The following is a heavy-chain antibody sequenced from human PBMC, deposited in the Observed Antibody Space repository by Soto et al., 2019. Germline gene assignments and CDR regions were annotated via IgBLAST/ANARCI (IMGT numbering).Heavy chain of an antibody. J-gene: IGHJ6*02. Sequence: EVPLLESGGGLVQPGGSLRLSCAASGFTFSSYAMSWVRQAPGKGLEWVSGISGSGGSTYYADSVKGRFTIFRDNSKNTLYLQTNSLRAEDTAVYYCAKERGYNYGYDAMDVWGQGTTVTVSS. V-gene: IGHV3-23*01. CDR1: GFTFSSYA. CDR3: AKERGYNYGYDAMDV. CDR2: ISGSGGST. D-gene: IGHD5-18*01.